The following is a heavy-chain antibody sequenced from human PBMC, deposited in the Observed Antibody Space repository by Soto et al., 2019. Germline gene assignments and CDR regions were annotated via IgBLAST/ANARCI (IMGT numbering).Heavy chain of an antibody. Sequence: PSATLSLTCTVSGASIITDNYFWVWIRQSPRRGLELIGSISYSGRTYDNPSLQSRVTISIDASKNQFSLKLTSVTTADTAVYYCARRRASDYGGNHHPYYFDRWGQGALVTVSS. J-gene: IGHJ4*02. CDR2: ISYSGRT. CDR3: ARRRASDYGGNHHPYYFDR. D-gene: IGHD4-17*01. CDR1: GASIITDNYF. V-gene: IGHV4-39*01.